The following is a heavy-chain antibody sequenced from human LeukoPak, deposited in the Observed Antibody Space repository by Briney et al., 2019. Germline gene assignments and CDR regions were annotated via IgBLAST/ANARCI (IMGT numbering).Heavy chain of an antibody. V-gene: IGHV4-38-2*02. J-gene: IGHJ5*02. CDR2: LYHTGTT. CDR3: ARDKDLAVAANWFDP. Sequence: SETLSLTCTVSGYSFSSGFFWGWIRQPPGKGLEWIGSLYHTGTTYNNPSLKSRVTMSLDTFKNQFSLKMTSVTAGDTAVYYCARDKDLAVAANWFDPWGQGTLVIVSS. D-gene: IGHD6-19*01. CDR1: GYSFSSGFF.